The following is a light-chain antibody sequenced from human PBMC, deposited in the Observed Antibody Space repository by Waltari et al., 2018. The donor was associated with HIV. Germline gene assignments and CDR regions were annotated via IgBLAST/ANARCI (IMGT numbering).Light chain of an antibody. CDR2: DVS. Sequence: QSALTQPRSVSGSPGQSVTISCTGTSSAVGGYNYVSWYQQHPGKAPKLMIYDVSKLPSGVPDRFSGSKSGNTASLTISGLQAEDEADYYCCSYAGSYTFVVFGGGTKLTVL. V-gene: IGLV2-11*01. J-gene: IGLJ2*01. CDR1: SSAVGGYNY. CDR3: CSYAGSYTFVV.